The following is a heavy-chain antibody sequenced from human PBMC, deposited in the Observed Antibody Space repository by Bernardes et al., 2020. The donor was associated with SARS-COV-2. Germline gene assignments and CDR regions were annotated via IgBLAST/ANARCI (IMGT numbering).Heavy chain of an antibody. Sequence: LSPTRTVSGGSFSCGSYYWSWIRQPPGKGLAWIGYFYYSGSTHYNLDLKSRVTISLDTSKNHFSLKLSSVTAADTAVYYCARDRWNITIFGVVTRYGMDVWDQGNTVTSSS. V-gene: IGHV4-61*03. J-gene: IGHJ6*02. CDR3: ARDRWNITIFGVVTRYGMDV. CDR1: GGSFSCGSYY. CDR2: FYYSGST. D-gene: IGHD3-3*01.